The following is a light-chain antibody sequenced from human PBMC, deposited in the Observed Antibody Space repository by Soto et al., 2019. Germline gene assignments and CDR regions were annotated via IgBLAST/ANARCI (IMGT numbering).Light chain of an antibody. Sequence: DIPRPSSPSTLSAYLEYIVTITCRASQTISSWLAWYQQKPGRAPKLLIYAASTLQSGVPSRFSGSGSGTDFTLTISCLQPEDFATYYCPQYSSYPQTFGEGIKVDI. CDR3: PQYSSYPQT. CDR2: AAS. J-gene: IGKJ1*01. CDR1: QTISSW. V-gene: IGKV1-5*01.